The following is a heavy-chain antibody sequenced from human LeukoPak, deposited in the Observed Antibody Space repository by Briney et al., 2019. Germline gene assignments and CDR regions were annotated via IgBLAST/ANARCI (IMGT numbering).Heavy chain of an antibody. CDR1: GYSISSGYY. J-gene: IGHJ5*02. Sequence: PSETLSLTCAVSGYSISSGYYWGWIRQPPGEGLEWIGSIYHSGRTYYNPSLKSRDTISVDTSKNQFSLKLSSVTAADTAVYYCARHTIFGVVIYNWFDPWGQGTLVTVSS. CDR3: ARHTIFGVVIYNWFDP. D-gene: IGHD3-3*01. V-gene: IGHV4-38-2*01. CDR2: IYHSGRT.